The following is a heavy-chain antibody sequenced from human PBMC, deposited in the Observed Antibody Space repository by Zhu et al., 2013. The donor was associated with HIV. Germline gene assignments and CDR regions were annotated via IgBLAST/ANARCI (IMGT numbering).Heavy chain of an antibody. D-gene: IGHD3-10*01. CDR3: AAAGVRVVRGLSYNGSSGIV. V-gene: IGHV1-58*01. Sequence: QLVQSGPEMRKPETSVKVSCKASGFTFITSAVQWVRQARGQRLEWVGWIVVGSGYTNSAQRFQERVTITRDMSTSTAYMELSSLRSEDTAVYYCAAAGVRVVRGLSYNGSSGIVWGRGTLVTVSS. CDR2: IVVGSGYT. J-gene: IGHJ2*01. CDR1: GFTFITSA.